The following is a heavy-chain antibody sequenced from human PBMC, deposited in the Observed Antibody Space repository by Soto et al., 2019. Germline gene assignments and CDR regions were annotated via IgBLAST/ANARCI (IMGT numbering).Heavy chain of an antibody. CDR2: ISYDGSNK. V-gene: IGHV3-30-3*01. J-gene: IGHJ4*02. CDR1: GFTFSSYA. Sequence: QVQLVEAGGGVVQPGRSLRLSCAASGFTFSSYAMHWVRQAPGKWLEWVAVISYDGSNKYYADSVKGRFTISRDSSKNTLYLQMNSLRAEDTSVYYCAIHKRYLRFLEWSYYFDYCGQGTLVTVSS. D-gene: IGHD3-3*01. CDR3: AIHKRYLRFLEWSYYFDY.